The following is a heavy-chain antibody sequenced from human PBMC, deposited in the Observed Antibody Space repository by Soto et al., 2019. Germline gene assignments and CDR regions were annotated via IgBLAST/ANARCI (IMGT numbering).Heavy chain of an antibody. Sequence: PSETLSLTCAVYGGSFSGYYWSWIRQPPGKGLEWIGEINHSGSTNYNPSLKSRVTISLDTSKNQYSLKLSSVTAADTAVYYCARVRIFLAVQDYWGQGTLVTVSS. CDR3: ARVRIFLAVQDY. CDR1: GGSFSGYY. V-gene: IGHV4-34*01. D-gene: IGHD2-15*01. CDR2: INHSGST. J-gene: IGHJ4*02.